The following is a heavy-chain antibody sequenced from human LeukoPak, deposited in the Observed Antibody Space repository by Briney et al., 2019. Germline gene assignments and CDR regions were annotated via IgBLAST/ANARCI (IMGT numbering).Heavy chain of an antibody. J-gene: IGHJ6*03. D-gene: IGHD2-2*01. Sequence: SETLSLTCTVSGYSISSGSYWGWIRQPPGKGLEWIGSIHHSGSIYNNPSLKSRVTISVDASKNQFSLKLSSVTAADTAVYYCARRAGYCSSTSCYLSYYYYYMDVWGKGTTVTVSS. CDR1: GYSISSGSY. CDR2: IHHSGSI. CDR3: ARRAGYCSSTSCYLSYYYYYMDV. V-gene: IGHV4-38-2*02.